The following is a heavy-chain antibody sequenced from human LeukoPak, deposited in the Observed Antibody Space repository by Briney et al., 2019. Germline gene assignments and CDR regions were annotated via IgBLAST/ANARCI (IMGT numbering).Heavy chain of an antibody. D-gene: IGHD4-11*01. J-gene: IGHJ4*02. Sequence: GGSLRLSCAASGFTFSSYSMNWVRQAPGKGLEWVSYISSSSGSAMYYADSVKGRFTISRDNAKNSLYLQMNSLRAEDTAVYYCARGTGSNYTLGYWGQGTLVTVSS. CDR1: GFTFSSYS. CDR3: ARGTGSNYTLGY. CDR2: ISSSSGSAM. V-gene: IGHV3-48*01.